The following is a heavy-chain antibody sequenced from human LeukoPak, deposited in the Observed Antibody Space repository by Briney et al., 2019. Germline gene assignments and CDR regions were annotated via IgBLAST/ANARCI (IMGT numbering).Heavy chain of an antibody. V-gene: IGHV3-11*01. CDR3: AKGGCRGTCNPLAY. CDR1: GFTFNDYY. CDR2: INIGGTNT. D-gene: IGHD2-15*01. Sequence: GSLRLSCAASGFTFNDYYMSWIRQAPGKGLEWLSYINIGGTNTHYADSVKGRFTISRDNAKKPLYLEMNNLRAEDTAVYYCAKGGCRGTCNPLAYWGQGALVTVSP. J-gene: IGHJ4*02.